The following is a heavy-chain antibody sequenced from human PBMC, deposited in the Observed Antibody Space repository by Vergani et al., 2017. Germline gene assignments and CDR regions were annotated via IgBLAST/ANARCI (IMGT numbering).Heavy chain of an antibody. CDR2: IYYSGST. D-gene: IGHD3-3*01. J-gene: IGHJ5*02. CDR3: AREIWWSGDYNRWFDP. Sequence: QLQLQESGPGLVKPSETLSLTCTVSGGSTSSSSYYWGWIRQPPGKGLEWIGSIYYSGSTYYNPSLKSRVTISVDTSKNQFSLKLSSVTAADTAVYYCAREIWWSGDYNRWFDPGGEGTLVTVSS. V-gene: IGHV4-39*07. CDR1: GGSTSSSSYY.